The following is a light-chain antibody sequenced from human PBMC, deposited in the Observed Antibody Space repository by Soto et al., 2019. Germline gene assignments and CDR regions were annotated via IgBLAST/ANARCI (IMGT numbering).Light chain of an antibody. CDR3: TSYTTSSTGV. Sequence: QSALTQPASVSGSPGQSITISCTGTSSDVGAYNYVSWCQHHPGKAPKLIIYDVNNRPSGVSNRFSGSKSGNTASLTISGLQADDEAYYYCTSYTTSSTGVFGGGTKVTVI. J-gene: IGLJ3*02. CDR1: SSDVGAYNY. V-gene: IGLV2-14*03. CDR2: DVN.